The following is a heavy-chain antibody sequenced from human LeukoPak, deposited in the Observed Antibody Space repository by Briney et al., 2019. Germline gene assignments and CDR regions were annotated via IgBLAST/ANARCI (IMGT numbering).Heavy chain of an antibody. CDR1: GGSISSYY. Sequence: SETLSLTCTVSGGSISSYYWSWIRQPPGKGLEWIGYIYYSGSTNYNPSLKSRVTISVDTSKNQFSLKLSSVTAVDTAVYYCSGGYYDSSGYYSLDYWGQGTLVTVSS. D-gene: IGHD3-22*01. V-gene: IGHV4-59*01. CDR3: SGGYYDSSGYYSLDY. J-gene: IGHJ4*02. CDR2: IYYSGST.